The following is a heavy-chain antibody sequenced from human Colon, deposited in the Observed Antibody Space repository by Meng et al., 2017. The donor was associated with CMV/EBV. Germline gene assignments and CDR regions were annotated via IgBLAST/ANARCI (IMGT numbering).Heavy chain of an antibody. D-gene: IGHD3-16*02. CDR2: IGSSGGAI. Sequence: GESLKISCAASGFSVSNTYMNWVRQAPGKGLEWISHIGSSGGAIYYGDSVKGRFTISRDNAKNSLFLQMNSLRVEDTAVYYCARKGWNYREAFDVWGQGTVVTVSS. CDR1: GFSVSNTY. V-gene: IGHV3-11*04. CDR3: ARKGWNYREAFDV. J-gene: IGHJ3*01.